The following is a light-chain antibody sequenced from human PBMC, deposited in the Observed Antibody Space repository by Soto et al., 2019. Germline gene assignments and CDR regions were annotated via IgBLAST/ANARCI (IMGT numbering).Light chain of an antibody. Sequence: QAVVTQPPSVSGAPGQRVTISCTGSSSNIGAGYDVHWYQQLPGTAPKLLIYGNNNRPSGVPDRFSGSKSGTSASLAITGLQAEDEADCYCQSYDSSLSGWVFGGGTKLTVL. J-gene: IGLJ3*02. CDR1: SSNIGAGYD. CDR3: QSYDSSLSGWV. CDR2: GNN. V-gene: IGLV1-40*01.